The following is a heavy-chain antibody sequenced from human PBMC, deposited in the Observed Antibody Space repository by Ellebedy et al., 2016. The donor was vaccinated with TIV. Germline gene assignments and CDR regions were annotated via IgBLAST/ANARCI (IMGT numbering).Heavy chain of an antibody. CDR3: AKDFPGIRDP. V-gene: IGHV3-30-3*01. Sequence: GESLKISXAASGFTFSSYAMHWVRQAPGKGLEWVAVISYDGSNKYYADSVKGRFTISRDNSKNTLYLQMNSLRAEDTAVYYCAKDFPGIRDPWGQGTLVTVSS. CDR2: ISYDGSNK. CDR1: GFTFSSYA. J-gene: IGHJ5*02.